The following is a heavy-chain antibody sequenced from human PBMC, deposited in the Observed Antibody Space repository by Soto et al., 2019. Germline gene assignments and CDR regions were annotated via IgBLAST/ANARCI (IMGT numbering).Heavy chain of an antibody. J-gene: IGHJ6*02. CDR1: GYTLTELS. CDR2: FDPEDGET. CDR3: ATSSNVFTDAYDFWSGISERGMDV. D-gene: IGHD3-3*01. V-gene: IGHV1-24*01. Sequence: SVKVSYKVSGYTLTELSMHWVRQAPVKGLEWMGGFDPEDGETIYAQKFQGRVTMTEDTSTDTAYMELSSLRSEDTAVYYCATSSNVFTDAYDFWSGISERGMDVWGQGTKVTVYS.